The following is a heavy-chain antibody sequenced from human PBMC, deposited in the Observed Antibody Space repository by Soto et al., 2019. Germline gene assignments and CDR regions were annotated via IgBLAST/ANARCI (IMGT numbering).Heavy chain of an antibody. D-gene: IGHD1-1*01. CDR2: ISGSGGST. CDR1: GFTFSSYA. V-gene: IGHV3-23*01. Sequence: EVQLLESGGGLVQPGGFLRLSCAASGFTFSSYAMSWVRQAPGKGLEWVSAISGSGGSTYYADSVKGRFTISRDNSKNTLYLQMNSLRAEDTAVYYCARDINLYYYYYGMDVWGQRTTVTVSS. J-gene: IGHJ6*02. CDR3: ARDINLYYYYYGMDV.